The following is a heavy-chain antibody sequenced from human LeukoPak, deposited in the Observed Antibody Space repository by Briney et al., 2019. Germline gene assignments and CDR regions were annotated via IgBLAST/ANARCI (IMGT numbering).Heavy chain of an antibody. Sequence: ASVKVSCKASGYTFTNYAINWVRQAPGQGLEWMGWITTNTGDPTYAQGFTGRFVFSLDTSVSTTYPQISSLKAEDTAVYYCAKDGAKLDYWGQGTLVTVSS. V-gene: IGHV7-4-1*02. CDR2: ITTNTGDP. CDR3: AKDGAKLDY. J-gene: IGHJ4*02. CDR1: GYTFTNYA.